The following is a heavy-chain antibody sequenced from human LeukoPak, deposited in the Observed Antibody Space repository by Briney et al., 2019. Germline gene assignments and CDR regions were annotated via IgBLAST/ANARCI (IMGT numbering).Heavy chain of an antibody. CDR1: GGSISSSSYY. CDR3: AREARGLFY. J-gene: IGHJ4*02. Sequence: SETLSLTCTVSGGSISSSSYYWGWIRQPPGKGLEWIGSIYYSGRTTYTPSLKSRVSISVDPSKNQFSLKLSSVTAADTAMYYCAREARGLFYWGQGTLVTVSS. V-gene: IGHV4-39*07. CDR2: IYYSGRT. D-gene: IGHD3/OR15-3a*01.